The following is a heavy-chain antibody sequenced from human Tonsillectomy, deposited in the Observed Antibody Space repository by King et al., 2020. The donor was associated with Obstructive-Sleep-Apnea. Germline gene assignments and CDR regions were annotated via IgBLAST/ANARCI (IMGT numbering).Heavy chain of an antibody. J-gene: IGHJ4*02. CDR3: VRDPENSYSLEY. V-gene: IGHV3-48*03. CDR2: INKGGVT. CDR1: GFALRSHD. Sequence: QLVESGGGLIQPGGSLRLSCAASGFALRSHDMNWVRQAAGKGLEWVAYINKGGVTHYADSVEGRFTISRDNARNSVSLQMNSLRTDDTAVYYCVRDPENSYSLEYWGQGTLVTVSS. D-gene: IGHD4-11*01.